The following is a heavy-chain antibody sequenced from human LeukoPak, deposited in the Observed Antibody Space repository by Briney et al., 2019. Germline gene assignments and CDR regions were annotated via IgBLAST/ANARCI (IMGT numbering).Heavy chain of an antibody. CDR3: ARLGIGQRTKYYYGSGSYYNGYYYYYMNV. CDR1: GGSFSGYY. D-gene: IGHD3-10*01. CDR2: INHSGST. J-gene: IGHJ6*03. V-gene: IGHV4-34*01. Sequence: SETLSLTCAVYGGSFSGYYWSWVRQPPGKGLEWIGEINHSGSTNYNPSLKSRVTISVDTSKNQFSLKLSSVTAADTAVYYCARLGIGQRTKYYYGSGSYYNGYYYYYMNVWGKGTTVTISS.